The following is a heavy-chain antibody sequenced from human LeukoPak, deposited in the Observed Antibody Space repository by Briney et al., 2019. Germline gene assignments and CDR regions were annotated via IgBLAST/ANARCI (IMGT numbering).Heavy chain of an antibody. V-gene: IGHV3-74*01. Sequence: GGSLRLSCAASGFTFGSYWMQWVRPLPEKWSVWVSRINTGGSNTTYADSVKGRLTISRDNAKNTLYLQMNSLRAEDTAVYYCARSNQADDYWGQGTLVTVSS. CDR1: GFTFGSYW. J-gene: IGHJ4*02. CDR3: ARSNQADDY. D-gene: IGHD4-11*01. CDR2: INTGGSNT.